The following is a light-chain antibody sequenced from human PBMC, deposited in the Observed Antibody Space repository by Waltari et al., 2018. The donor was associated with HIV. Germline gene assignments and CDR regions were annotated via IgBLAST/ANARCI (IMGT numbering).Light chain of an antibody. CDR3: VAWDDSLRGVL. Sequence: SVLTQPPSASGTPGQRVTISCSGSTSNIGSTYVFCYQHLPGTAPKLLIHRNDQRPSGVPDRFSGSTSGTSASLAISGLRSEDEADYYCVAWDDSLRGVLFGGGTKVAVL. CDR1: TSNIGSTY. J-gene: IGLJ2*01. V-gene: IGLV1-47*01. CDR2: RND.